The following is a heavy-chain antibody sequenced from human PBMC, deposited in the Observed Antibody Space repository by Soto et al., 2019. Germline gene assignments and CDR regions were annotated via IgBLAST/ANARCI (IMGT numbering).Heavy chain of an antibody. CDR2: IAYEGSKD. D-gene: IGHD6-19*01. V-gene: IGHV3-30*02. CDR1: GFTLKNYG. J-gene: IGHJ4*02. Sequence: GGSLRLSCAASGFTLKNYGMHWVRRAPGKGLEWVGSIAYEGSKDFYGDSVEGRFTISRDNSMNTVYLQMNSLRPADTAVYFCAKAHGTGWYNDLASLDYWGQGTLVTVSS. CDR3: AKAHGTGWYNDLASLDY.